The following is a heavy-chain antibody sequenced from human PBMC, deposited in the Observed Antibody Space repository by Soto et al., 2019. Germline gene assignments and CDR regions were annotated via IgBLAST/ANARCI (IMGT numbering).Heavy chain of an antibody. D-gene: IGHD1-7*01. J-gene: IGHJ4*02. CDR2: TSGGGLA. CDR1: GFIFNTYA. V-gene: IGHV3-23*01. Sequence: EVQLLESGGGLVEPGGSLRLSCAGSGFIFNTYAMSWVRQAPGKGLEWVSGTSGGGLAHYADSVRGRFTISRDRSKNTLYLQMSSLRAEDTALYYCAKNQERELPRVIDFWGQGTLVTVSS. CDR3: AKNQERELPRVIDF.